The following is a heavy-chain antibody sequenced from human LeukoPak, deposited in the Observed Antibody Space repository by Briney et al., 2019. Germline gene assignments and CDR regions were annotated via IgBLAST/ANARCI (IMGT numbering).Heavy chain of an antibody. D-gene: IGHD3-3*01. Sequence: ASVKVSCKASGYTFTSYGISWVRQAPGQGLEWMEWISPYNNNTDYAQKLQDRVTLTTDTSTNTAYMELRRLRSDDTAVYYCARDPGALAGLTIFGVVSSYFDYWGQGTLVTVPS. CDR1: GYTFTSYG. CDR3: ARDPGALAGLTIFGVVSSYFDY. V-gene: IGHV1-18*01. CDR2: ISPYNNNT. J-gene: IGHJ4*02.